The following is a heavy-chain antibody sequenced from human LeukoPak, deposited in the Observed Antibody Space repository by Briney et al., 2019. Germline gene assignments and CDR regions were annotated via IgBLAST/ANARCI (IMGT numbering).Heavy chain of an antibody. J-gene: IGHJ3*02. Sequence: SETLSLTCTVSGGSISSYFWSWIRQPPGKGPEWIGYIYYSGSTNYNPSLKSRVTISVDTSKNQFSLKLTSVTAADTAVYYCATERPSVRGVIHDAFDIWGQGTMVTVSS. V-gene: IGHV4-59*01. CDR3: ATERPSVRGVIHDAFDI. CDR1: GGSISSYF. CDR2: IYYSGST. D-gene: IGHD3-10*01.